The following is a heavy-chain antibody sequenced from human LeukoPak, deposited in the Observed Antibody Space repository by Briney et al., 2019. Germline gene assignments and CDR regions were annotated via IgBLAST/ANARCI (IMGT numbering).Heavy chain of an antibody. Sequence: PGGSLRLSCAASGSTVTYNYMTWVRQAPGKGLEWVSVLYYSGSTYYSDSVTGRFTISRDNSKNTLFLQMNSLRAEDTAVYYCVRSYFGSGDFWGQGTLVTVSS. CDR2: LYYSGST. CDR3: VRSYFGSGDF. V-gene: IGHV3-66*01. CDR1: GSTVTYNY. J-gene: IGHJ4*02. D-gene: IGHD3-10*01.